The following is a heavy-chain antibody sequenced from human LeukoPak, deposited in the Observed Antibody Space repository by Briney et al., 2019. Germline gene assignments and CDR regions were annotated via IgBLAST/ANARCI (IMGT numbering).Heavy chain of an antibody. CDR1: GGSISSSSYY. D-gene: IGHD6-19*01. J-gene: IGHJ4*02. Sequence: SETLSLTCTVSGGSISSSSYYWGWIRQPPGKGLEWIGSIYYSGSTYYNPSLKSRVTISVDTSKNQFSLKLSSVTAADTAVYYCARDIGYYSGWNFDYWGQGTLVTVSS. CDR3: ARDIGYYSGWNFDY. CDR2: IYYSGST. V-gene: IGHV4-39*07.